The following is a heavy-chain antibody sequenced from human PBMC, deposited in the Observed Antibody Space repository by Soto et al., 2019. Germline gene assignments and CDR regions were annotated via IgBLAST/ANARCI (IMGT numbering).Heavy chain of an antibody. CDR2: IYYSGST. CDR1: GGSISSGDYY. CDR3: AREVYGITGTTFDP. Sequence: SETLSLTCIVSGGSISSGDYYWSWIRQPPGKGLEWIGYIYYSGSTYYNPSLKSRVTISVDTSKNQFSLKLSSVTAADTAVYYCAREVYGITGTTFDPWGQGTLVTVSS. D-gene: IGHD1-7*01. J-gene: IGHJ5*02. V-gene: IGHV4-30-4*01.